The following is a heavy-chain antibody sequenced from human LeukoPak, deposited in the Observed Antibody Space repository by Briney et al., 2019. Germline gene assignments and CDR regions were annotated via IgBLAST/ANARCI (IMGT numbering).Heavy chain of an antibody. CDR3: ARGVVPGDLYNWFDP. V-gene: IGHV4-30-4*01. J-gene: IGHJ5*02. CDR2: IYYSGST. CDR1: GGSISNSEYY. Sequence: SETLSLTCSVSGGSISNSEYYWSWIRQFPGKGLEWIGYIYYSGSTYYNPPLKSRLTISLDTSKNQFSLKMSSVTAADTAIYYCARGVVPGDLYNWFDPWGQGTLVIVSS. D-gene: IGHD3-3*01.